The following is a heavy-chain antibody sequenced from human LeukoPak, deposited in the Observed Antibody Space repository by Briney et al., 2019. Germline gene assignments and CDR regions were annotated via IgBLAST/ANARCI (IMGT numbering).Heavy chain of an antibody. CDR1: GGSISSYY. CDR2: IYYSGST. V-gene: IGHV4-59*08. J-gene: IGHJ5*02. Sequence: SETLSLTCTVSGGSISSYYWSWIRQPPGKGLEWIGYIYYSGSTNYNPSLKSRVTISVDTSKNQFSLRLSSATAADTAVYYCARHGDYDFWSGTPFDPWGQGTLVTVSS. CDR3: ARHGDYDFWSGTPFDP. D-gene: IGHD3-3*01.